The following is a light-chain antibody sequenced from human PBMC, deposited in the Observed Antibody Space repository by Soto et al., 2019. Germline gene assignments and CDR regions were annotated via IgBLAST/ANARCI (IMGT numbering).Light chain of an antibody. V-gene: IGLV1-40*01. CDR2: DNS. Sequence: QSVLTQPPSVSGAPGQRVTISCTGSSSNIGAGYDVHWYQQLPGTAPKLLIYDNSNRPSGVPDRFSGSKSGTSASLAITGLQAGDEADYYCQSHDSSLSCVFGGGTKVTVL. CDR3: QSHDSSLSCV. CDR1: SSNIGAGYD. J-gene: IGLJ2*01.